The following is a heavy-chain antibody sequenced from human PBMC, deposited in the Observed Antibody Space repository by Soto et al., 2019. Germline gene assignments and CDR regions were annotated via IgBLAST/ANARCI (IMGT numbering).Heavy chain of an antibody. Sequence: PSQTLSLTCAISGDSVSSNSAAWNWIRQSPSRGLEWLGRTYYRSKWYNDYAVSVKSRITINPDTSKNQFSLQLNSVTPEDTAVYYCARVAGYSSSWYSLGAFDIWGQGTMFTVSS. CDR2: TYYRSKWYN. CDR1: GDSVSSNSAA. J-gene: IGHJ3*02. V-gene: IGHV6-1*01. CDR3: ARVAGYSSSWYSLGAFDI. D-gene: IGHD6-13*01.